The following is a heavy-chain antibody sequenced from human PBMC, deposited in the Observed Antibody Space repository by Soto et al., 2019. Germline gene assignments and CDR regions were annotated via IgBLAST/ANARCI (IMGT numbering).Heavy chain of an antibody. D-gene: IGHD6-6*01. J-gene: IGHJ6*02. CDR1: GSTFADLN. V-gene: IGHV1-2*02. Sequence: ASVKVSSKLPGSTFADLNLFWVRQTLGQGFKWMGWVNPRNGDKKNTQKFQGRVTVIRVTIITTRYMNLSARTSDQPAVHYLARGEATRIKVNDVWGPGTTVTVSS. CDR2: VNPRNGDK. CDR3: ARGEATRIKVNDV.